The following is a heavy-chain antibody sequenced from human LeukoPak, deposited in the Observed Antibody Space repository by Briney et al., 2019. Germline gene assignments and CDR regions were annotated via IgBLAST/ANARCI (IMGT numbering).Heavy chain of an antibody. J-gene: IGHJ4*02. CDR1: GASITTTTYF. CDR3: ARRGLHYYQGSGYSQATYFDS. D-gene: IGHD3-22*01. CDR2: IDNSGGT. Sequence: PSETLSLTCIVSGASITTTTYFWAWIRQAPGMVLEWIGNIDNSGGTSYNPSLESRVTISVDTSKNQFSLKLSSMTAADTATYYCARRGLHYYQGSGYSQATYFDSWGQGTLVTVSS. V-gene: IGHV4-39*01.